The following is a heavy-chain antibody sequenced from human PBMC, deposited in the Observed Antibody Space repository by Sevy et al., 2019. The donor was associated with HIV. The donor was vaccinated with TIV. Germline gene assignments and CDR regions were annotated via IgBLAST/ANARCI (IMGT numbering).Heavy chain of an antibody. D-gene: IGHD4-17*01. J-gene: IGHJ4*02. Sequence: SETLSLTCAVSGGSISGYYWIWIRQPPGKGLEFIGWIHYSGNTYYNPSLISRVSMSVDTSRNQFSLRLYSLTAADTAVYYCARHESQGDYPLDLWGQGTLVTVSS. CDR3: ARHESQGDYPLDL. V-gene: IGHV4-59*08. CDR2: IHYSGNT. CDR1: GGSISGYY.